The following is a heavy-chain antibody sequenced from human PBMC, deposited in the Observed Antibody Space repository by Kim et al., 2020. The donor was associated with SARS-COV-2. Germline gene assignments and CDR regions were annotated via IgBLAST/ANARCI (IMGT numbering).Heavy chain of an antibody. J-gene: IGHJ3*02. Sequence: GESLKISCKGSGYTFSSYWIGWVRQMPGKGLEWMGIIYPGDSDTIYSPSFQGHVTISADKSISTAYLQWSSLKASDTAVYYCARHKGQQLAKDAFDIWDQGTMVTVSS. CDR1: GYTFSSYW. CDR2: IYPGDSDT. D-gene: IGHD6-13*01. V-gene: IGHV5-51*01. CDR3: ARHKGQQLAKDAFDI.